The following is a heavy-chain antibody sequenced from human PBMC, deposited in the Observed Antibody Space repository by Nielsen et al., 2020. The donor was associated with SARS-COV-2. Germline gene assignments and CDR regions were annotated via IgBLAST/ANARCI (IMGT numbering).Heavy chain of an antibody. D-gene: IGHD3-22*01. J-gene: IGHJ4*02. CDR3: AKDGTYYYDSSGYPLFDY. Sequence: VCQAPGKGLEWVSAISGSGGSTYYADSVKGRFTISRDNSKNTLYLQMNSLRAEDTAVYYCAKDGTYYYDSSGYPLFDYWGQGTLVTVSS. CDR2: ISGSGGST. V-gene: IGHV3-23*01.